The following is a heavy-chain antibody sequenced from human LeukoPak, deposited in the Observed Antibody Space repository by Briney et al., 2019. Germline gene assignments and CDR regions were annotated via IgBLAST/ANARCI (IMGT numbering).Heavy chain of an antibody. Sequence: SETLSLTCAVYGGSFSGYYWSWIRQPPGKGLEWIGEINHSGSTNYNPSLKSRVTISVDTSKNQFSLKLSSVTAADTAVYYCARAALIVVVPAAIVGFFDPWGLGTLVTVSS. CDR2: INHSGST. V-gene: IGHV4-34*01. CDR3: ARAALIVVVPAAIVGFFDP. D-gene: IGHD2-2*02. CDR1: GGSFSGYY. J-gene: IGHJ5*02.